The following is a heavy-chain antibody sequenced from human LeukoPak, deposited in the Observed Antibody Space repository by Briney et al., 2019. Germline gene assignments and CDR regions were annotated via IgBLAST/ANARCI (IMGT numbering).Heavy chain of an antibody. CDR3: AKSSGYNYEYYFDY. CDR2: ISGSESRA. V-gene: IGHV3-23*01. CDR1: GFDFSTYA. D-gene: IGHD5-18*01. J-gene: IGHJ4*02. Sequence: GGSLRLSCAASGFDFSTYAMSWVRQAPGEGLEWVSRISGSESRADYADSVKGRFTISRDNSKDTLYLQISSLRDGDTAVYYCAKSSGYNYEYYFDYWGQGTLVTVSS.